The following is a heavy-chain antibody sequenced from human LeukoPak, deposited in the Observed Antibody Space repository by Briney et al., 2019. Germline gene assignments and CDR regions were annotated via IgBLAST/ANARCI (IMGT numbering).Heavy chain of an antibody. CDR3: AKGLPGAAYGYYFAH. V-gene: IGHV4-59*01. D-gene: IGHD4/OR15-4a*01. CDR2: VYNSGST. J-gene: IGHJ4*02. CDR1: GDSISTNY. Sequence: SETLSLTCTVSGDSISTNYWNWIRQPPGKGLEGNGYVYNSGSTSYNPSLEGRVTISVDTSKNQFSLRLASVTTGATVVYYCAKGLPGAAYGYYFAHWGQGTLVTVSS.